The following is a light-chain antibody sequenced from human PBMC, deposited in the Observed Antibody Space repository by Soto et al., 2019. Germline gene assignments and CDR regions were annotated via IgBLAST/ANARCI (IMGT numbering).Light chain of an antibody. CDR3: KQYYRATRT. V-gene: IGKV4-1*01. J-gene: IGKJ1*01. CDR1: QSILYSSNNQNY. Sequence: DIVMTQSPDSLAVSLGERATINCKSSQSILYSSNNQNYLAWYQQKPGQPPKLLIYWASTRESGVPDRFSGSGSGTDFTLTISSLRAEDGAFYYCKQYYRATRTFAQGTKVKL. CDR2: WAS.